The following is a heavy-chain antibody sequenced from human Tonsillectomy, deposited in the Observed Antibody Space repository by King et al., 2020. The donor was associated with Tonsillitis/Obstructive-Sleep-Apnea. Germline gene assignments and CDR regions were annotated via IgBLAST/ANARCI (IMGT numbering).Heavy chain of an antibody. V-gene: IGHV3-43*01. CDR1: GFTFDDYT. CDR3: AKDYCTSTTCSNYHYYFMDV. J-gene: IGHJ6*03. D-gene: IGHD2/OR15-2a*01. Sequence: VQLVESGGVVVQPGGSLRLSCAASGFTFDDYTMHWVRQAPGKGLEWISLISWAGGSTYYADSVKGRFTISRDNSKNSLYLQMNSLRTEDTALYYFAKDYCTSTTCSNYHYYFMDVWGKGTTVTVSS. CDR2: ISWAGGST.